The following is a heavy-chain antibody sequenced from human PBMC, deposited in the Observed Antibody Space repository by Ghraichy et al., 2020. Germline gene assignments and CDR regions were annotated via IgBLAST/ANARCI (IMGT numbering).Heavy chain of an antibody. D-gene: IGHD6-19*01. CDR1: GGSISSYY. CDR3: ARVLSSGWYYYYYGMDV. J-gene: IGHJ6*02. CDR2: IYYSGST. V-gene: IGHV4-59*01. Sequence: SETLSLTCTVSGGSISSYYWSWIRQPPGKGLEWIGYIYYSGSTNYNPSLKSRVTISVDTSKNQFSLKLSSVTAADTAVYYCARVLSSGWYYYYYGMDVWGQGTTVTVSS.